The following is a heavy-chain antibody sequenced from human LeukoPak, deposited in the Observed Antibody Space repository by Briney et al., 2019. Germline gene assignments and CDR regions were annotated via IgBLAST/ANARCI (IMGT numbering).Heavy chain of an antibody. J-gene: IGHJ3*02. CDR2: INPNSGGT. V-gene: IGHV1-2*02. CDR1: GYTFTGYY. D-gene: IGHD3-22*01. Sequence: GASVKVSCKASGYTFTGYYMHWVRQAPGQGLERMGWINPNSGGTNYAQKFQGRVTMTRDTSISTAYMELSRLRSDDTAVYYCARDYYDSSGDYAFDIWGQGTMVTVSS. CDR3: ARDYYDSSGDYAFDI.